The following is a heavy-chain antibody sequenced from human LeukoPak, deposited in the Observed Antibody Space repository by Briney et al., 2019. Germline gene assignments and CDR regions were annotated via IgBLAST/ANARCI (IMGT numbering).Heavy chain of an antibody. CDR1: GGTFSSYA. Sequence: ASVKVSCKASGGTFSSYAISWVRQAPGQGLEWIGGIIPIFGTANYAQKFQGRVTITADESTSTAYMELSSLRSEDTAVYYCARVSYDSSGIDYWGQGTLVTVSS. D-gene: IGHD3-22*01. J-gene: IGHJ4*02. CDR3: ARVSYDSSGIDY. V-gene: IGHV1-69*13. CDR2: IIPIFGTA.